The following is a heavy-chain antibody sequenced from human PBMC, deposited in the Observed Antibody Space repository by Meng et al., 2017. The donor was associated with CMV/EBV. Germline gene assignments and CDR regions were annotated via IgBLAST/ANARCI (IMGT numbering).Heavy chain of an antibody. CDR1: GYTFTSYD. Sequence: GYTFTSYDMHWVRQAPGQGLEWMGIINPSGGSTSYAQKFQGRVTMTRDTSTSTVYMELSSLRSEDTAVYYCARDRYPAYDSSGYYCYWGQGTLVTVSS. D-gene: IGHD3-22*01. CDR3: ARDRYPAYDSSGYYCY. V-gene: IGHV1-46*01. J-gene: IGHJ4*02. CDR2: INPSGGST.